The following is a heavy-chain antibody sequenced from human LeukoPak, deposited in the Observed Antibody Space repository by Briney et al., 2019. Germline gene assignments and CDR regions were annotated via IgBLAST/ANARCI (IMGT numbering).Heavy chain of an antibody. D-gene: IGHD1-1*01. J-gene: IGHJ4*03. V-gene: IGHV4-34*01. CDR3: ARGPAISETGYFDY. Sequence: SETLSLTCAVYGGSFSAYYWSWIRQSPGKGLEWIAEINHRGVTNYNPSVKSRVSISVDTSKNPFSLKVTSLTAADTAVYYCARGPAISETGYFDYWGQGTLVTVSS. CDR2: INHRGVT. CDR1: GGSFSAYY.